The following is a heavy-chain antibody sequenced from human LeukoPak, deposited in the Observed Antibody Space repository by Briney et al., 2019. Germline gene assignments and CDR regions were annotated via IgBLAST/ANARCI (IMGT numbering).Heavy chain of an antibody. Sequence: ASVKVSCKASGYTFTGHYMHWVRQAPGQGLEWMGWINPNSGGTNYAQKFQGRVTMTRDTSISTAYMELSRLRFDDTAVYYCARLIVVVPAALHTNDSWGQGTLVTVSS. V-gene: IGHV1-2*02. CDR2: INPNSGGT. CDR1: GYTFTGHY. J-gene: IGHJ4*02. D-gene: IGHD2-2*01. CDR3: ARLIVVVPAALHTNDS.